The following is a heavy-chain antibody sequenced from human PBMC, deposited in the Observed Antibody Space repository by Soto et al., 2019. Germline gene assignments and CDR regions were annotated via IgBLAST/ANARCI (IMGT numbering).Heavy chain of an antibody. J-gene: IGHJ3*02. V-gene: IGHV1-46*03. D-gene: IGHD6-19*01. CDR1: GYTFTRYY. Sequence: ASVKVSCKASGYTFTRYYMHWVRLAPGQGLEWMGIINPSGGSTSYAQKFQGRVAMTRDTSTSTVYMELSSLRSEDTAVYYCASARQWLVAFDIWGQGTMVTVS. CDR3: ASARQWLVAFDI. CDR2: INPSGGST.